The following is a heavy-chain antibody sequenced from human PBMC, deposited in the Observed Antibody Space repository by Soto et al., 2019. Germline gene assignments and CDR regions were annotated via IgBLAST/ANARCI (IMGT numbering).Heavy chain of an antibody. D-gene: IGHD3-22*01. Sequence: QVQLVESGGGVVQPGRSLRLSCAASGFTFSSYGMHWVRQAPGKGLEWVAVIWYDGSNKYYADSVKGRFTISRDNSKNALYLQMNSLRAEDTAVYYCARDSSGYYDYWGQGTLVTVSS. J-gene: IGHJ4*02. V-gene: IGHV3-33*01. CDR1: GFTFSSYG. CDR2: IWYDGSNK. CDR3: ARDSSGYYDY.